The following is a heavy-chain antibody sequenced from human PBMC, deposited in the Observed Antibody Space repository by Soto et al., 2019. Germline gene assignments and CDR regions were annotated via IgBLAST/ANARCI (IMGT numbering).Heavy chain of an antibody. V-gene: IGHV1-69*02. CDR3: ASEEEYYDSSGYYFDY. CDR1: GGTFSSYT. J-gene: IGHJ4*02. Sequence: ASVKVSCKASGGTFSSYTISWVRQAPGQGLEWMGRITPILGIANYAQKFQGRVTITADKSTSTAYMELSSLRSEDTAVYYCASEEEYYDSSGYYFDYWGQGTLVTVSS. CDR2: ITPILGIA. D-gene: IGHD3-22*01.